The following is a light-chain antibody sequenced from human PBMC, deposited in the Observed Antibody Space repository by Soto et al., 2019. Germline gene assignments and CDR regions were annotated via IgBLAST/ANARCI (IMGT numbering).Light chain of an antibody. Sequence: EIVLTQSPGTLSLSPGERATLSCRASQSVSNSYLAWYQQKPGQAPRLLIYGASRRATGIPDRFSGSGSGKDFTLTISRLEPEDFAVYSCQQYGSSPLTFGGGTKVEIK. CDR2: GAS. J-gene: IGKJ4*01. CDR1: QSVSNSY. V-gene: IGKV3-20*01. CDR3: QQYGSSPLT.